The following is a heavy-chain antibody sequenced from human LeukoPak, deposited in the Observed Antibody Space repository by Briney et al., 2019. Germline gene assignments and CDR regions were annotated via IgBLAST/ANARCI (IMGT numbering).Heavy chain of an antibody. D-gene: IGHD2-2*01. CDR2: ISSSGSTI. CDR3: ARVFNYRRIVPAASGDYFDY. V-gene: IGHV3-48*03. Sequence: GSLRLSCAASGFTFSSYEMNWVRQAPGEGLEWVSYISSSGSTIYYADSVKGRFTISRDNAKNSLYLQMNSLRAEDTAVYYCARVFNYRRIVPAASGDYFDYWGQGTLVTVSS. J-gene: IGHJ4*02. CDR1: GFTFSSYE.